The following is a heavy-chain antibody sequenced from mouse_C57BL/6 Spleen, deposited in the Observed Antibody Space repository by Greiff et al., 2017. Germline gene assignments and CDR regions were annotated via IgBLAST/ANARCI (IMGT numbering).Heavy chain of an antibody. CDR2: IYPGDGDT. CDR3: ARSNLAWFAY. D-gene: IGHD2-5*01. V-gene: IGHV1-82*01. J-gene: IGHJ3*01. Sequence: QVQLQQSGPELVKPGASVKISCKASGYAFSSSWMNWVKQRPGKGLEWIGRIYPGDGDTNYNGKFKGKDTLTADKSSSTAYMQLSSLTSEDSAVYFCARSNLAWFAYWGQGTLVTVSA. CDR1: GYAFSSSW.